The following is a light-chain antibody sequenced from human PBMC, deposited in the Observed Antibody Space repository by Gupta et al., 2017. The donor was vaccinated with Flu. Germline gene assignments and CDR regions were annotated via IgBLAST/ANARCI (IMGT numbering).Light chain of an antibody. J-gene: IGKJ1*01. CDR3: QQSFTIPRT. Sequence: GDRVNITCRASQRIDTYVNWYHQKPGKAPNLLIFSSFRLPSGVPSRFSGSGSGTDFTLTINDLQPEDFATYYCQQSFTIPRTFGQGTRVDI. CDR2: SSF. V-gene: IGKV1-39*01. CDR1: QRIDTY.